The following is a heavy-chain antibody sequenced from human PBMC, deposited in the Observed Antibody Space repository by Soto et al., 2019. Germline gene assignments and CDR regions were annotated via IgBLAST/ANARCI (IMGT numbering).Heavy chain of an antibody. D-gene: IGHD2-21*01. CDR2: ISSSSSFT. V-gene: IGHV3-21*02. Sequence: EVQLVESGGGLVKPGGSLRLSCAASGFTFTNHTMNWVRQAPGKGLEWVSSISSSSSFTNYADSVKGRFSISRDNDKNFVYLKMDSLRAEDTAVYYCARDPPLSVLVVVATDDFWGQGTLVTVSS. J-gene: IGHJ4*02. CDR1: GFTFTNHT. CDR3: ARDPPLSVLVVVATDDF.